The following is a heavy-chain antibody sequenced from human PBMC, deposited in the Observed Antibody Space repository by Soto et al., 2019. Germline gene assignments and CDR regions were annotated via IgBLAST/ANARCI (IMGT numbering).Heavy chain of an antibody. CDR3: ASSFTVQAAIGY. V-gene: IGHV1-3*01. CDR2: INGGNGDT. D-gene: IGHD2-2*02. CDR1: GYTFTSSG. Sequence: ASVKVSCKASGYTFTSSGMQWVRQAPGQRLEWMGWINGGNGDTKYSQKFQGRVTITRDTSASTAYMELSSLRSEDTAVYYCASSFTVQAAIGYWGQGTLVTVSS. J-gene: IGHJ4*02.